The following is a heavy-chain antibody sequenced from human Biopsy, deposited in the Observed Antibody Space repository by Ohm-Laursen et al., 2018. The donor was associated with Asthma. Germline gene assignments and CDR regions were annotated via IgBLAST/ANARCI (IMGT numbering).Heavy chain of an antibody. V-gene: IGHV3-53*01. CDR1: GFAVSRDY. CDR3: ARGDSSNWSHYYFDY. D-gene: IGHD3-22*01. CDR2: IYSGGTS. J-gene: IGHJ4*02. Sequence: GSLRLSCAASGFAVSRDYMFWVRQAPGKGLEWVSVIYSGGTSHTADSVRGRFTISRDYSKNTLYLQMHSLRAEDTAVYYCARGDSSNWSHYYFDYWGQGNLVTVSS.